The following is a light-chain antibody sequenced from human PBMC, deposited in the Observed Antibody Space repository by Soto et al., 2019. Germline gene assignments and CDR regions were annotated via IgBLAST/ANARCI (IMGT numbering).Light chain of an antibody. Sequence: QCALTQPASVSGSPGQSITISCTGTSSDVGSYNLVSWYQQHPGKAPKLMIYEGSKRPSGVSNRFSGSKSGNTASLTISGLQAEDEADYYCCSYAGSSTPVVFGGGTQLTVL. CDR1: SSDVGSYNL. V-gene: IGLV2-23*01. CDR2: EGS. CDR3: CSYAGSSTPVV. J-gene: IGLJ2*01.